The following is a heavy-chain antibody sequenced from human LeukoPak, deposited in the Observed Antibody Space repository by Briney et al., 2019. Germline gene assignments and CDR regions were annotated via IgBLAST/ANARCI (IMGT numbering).Heavy chain of an antibody. CDR3: ARGRVGAMYYFDY. V-gene: IGHV3-48*01. CDR1: GFTFSSYS. Sequence: GGSLRLSCAASGFTFSSYSMNWVRQAPGKGLEWVSYISSSSSTIYYADSVKGRFTISRDNARNSLYLQMNSLRAEDTAVYYCARGRVGAMYYFDYWGQGTLVTVSS. D-gene: IGHD1-26*01. J-gene: IGHJ4*02. CDR2: ISSSSSTI.